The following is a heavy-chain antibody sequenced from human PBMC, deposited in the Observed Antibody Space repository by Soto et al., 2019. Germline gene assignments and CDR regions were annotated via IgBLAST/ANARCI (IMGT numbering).Heavy chain of an antibody. CDR1: GFTFSSYA. V-gene: IGHV3-23*01. D-gene: IGHD3-3*01. J-gene: IGHJ2*01. CDR3: AKGSVRSPWYFDL. CDR2: VGGSDPNS. Sequence: EVQLLESGGGLVQPGGSLRLSCAVSGFTFSSYAMSWVRRAPGEGLEWVSAVGGSDPNSYYADSVKGRFTISRDISKNTLYLQMNSLRDEDTALYYCAKGSVRSPWYFDLWGRGTLVTVSS.